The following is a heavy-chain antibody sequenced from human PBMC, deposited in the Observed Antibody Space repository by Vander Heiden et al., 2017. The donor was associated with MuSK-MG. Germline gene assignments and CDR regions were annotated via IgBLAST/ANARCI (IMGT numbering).Heavy chain of an antibody. D-gene: IGHD6-25*01. CDR3: ARAGIAAAGSGSDY. V-gene: IGHV1-18*01. J-gene: IGHJ4*02. Sequence: QVQLVQSGAEVKKPGASVKVSCKASGYTFTNYGISWVREAPGQGLEWMGWISAHNGDTNYAQKLQGRVTMTTDTSTTTAYMGLRSLRYDDTAVYYCARAGIAAAGSGSDYWGQGTLVTVST. CDR1: GYTFTNYG. CDR2: ISAHNGDT.